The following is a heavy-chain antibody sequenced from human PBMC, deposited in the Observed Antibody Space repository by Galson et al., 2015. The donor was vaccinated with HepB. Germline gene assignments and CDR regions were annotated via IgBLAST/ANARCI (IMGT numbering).Heavy chain of an antibody. CDR1: GFTFDDYA. CDR2: LSWNSGNI. Sequence: SLRLSCAASGFTFDDYAMHWVRQAPGKGLEWVSGLSWNSGNIGYADSVKGRFTISRDNAKNSLYLQMNSLRAEDTALYYCVKDTSGYYWAPDYWGQGTLVTVSS. V-gene: IGHV3-9*01. J-gene: IGHJ4*02. CDR3: VKDTSGYYWAPDY. D-gene: IGHD3-22*01.